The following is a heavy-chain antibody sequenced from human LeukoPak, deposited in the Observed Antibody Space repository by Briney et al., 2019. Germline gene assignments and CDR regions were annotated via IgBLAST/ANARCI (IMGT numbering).Heavy chain of an antibody. Sequence: GGSLRLSCAASGFTFSSYSMNWVRQAPGKGLEWVSYIGSSSSPIYYADSVKGRFTISRDNAKNSLYLQMNSLRDEDTAVYYCARGLFGFAAEFDYWGQGTLVTVSS. D-gene: IGHD6-13*01. CDR3: ARGLFGFAAEFDY. V-gene: IGHV3-48*02. CDR2: IGSSSSPI. CDR1: GFTFSSYS. J-gene: IGHJ4*02.